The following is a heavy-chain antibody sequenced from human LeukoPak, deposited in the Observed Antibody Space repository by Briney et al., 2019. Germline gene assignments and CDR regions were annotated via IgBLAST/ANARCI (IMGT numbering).Heavy chain of an antibody. CDR3: ARDSPDYGDYVPFDY. J-gene: IGHJ4*02. D-gene: IGHD4-17*01. V-gene: IGHV3-21*01. CDR1: GFTFSSYS. Sequence: PGGSLRLSCAASGFTFSSYSMNWVRQAPGKGLEWVPSISSSSSYIYYADSVKGRFTISRDNAKNSLYLQMNSLRAEDTAVYYCARDSPDYGDYVPFDYWGQGTLVTVSS. CDR2: ISSSSSYI.